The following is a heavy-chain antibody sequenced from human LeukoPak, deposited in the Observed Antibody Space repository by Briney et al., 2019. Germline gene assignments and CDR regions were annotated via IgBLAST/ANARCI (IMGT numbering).Heavy chain of an antibody. J-gene: IGHJ4*02. D-gene: IGHD3-3*02. CDR1: GFTFSTYW. V-gene: IGHV3-64*02. Sequence: QAGGSLRLSCAASGFTFSTYWMHWVRQAPGKGLEYVSAISNNEGTTYYADSVRGRFTISRDNSRNTLYLQMGSLRTEDMAVYYCAVLGGSNYYDYWGQGTLVTVSS. CDR3: AVLGGSNYYDY. CDR2: ISNNEGTT.